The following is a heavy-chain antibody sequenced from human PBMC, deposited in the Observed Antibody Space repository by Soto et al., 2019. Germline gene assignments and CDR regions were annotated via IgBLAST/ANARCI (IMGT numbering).Heavy chain of an antibody. D-gene: IGHD3-22*01. CDR1: GYSISSGYY. CDR2: IYHSGST. CDR3: ADYYYDSSGYYYFDY. Sequence: SETLSLTCAVSGYSISSGYYWGWIRQPPGKGLEWIGSIYHSGSTYYNPSLKSRVTISVDTSKNQFSLKLSSVTAADTAVYYCADYYYDSSGYYYFDYWGQGTLVTVSS. V-gene: IGHV4-38-2*01. J-gene: IGHJ4*02.